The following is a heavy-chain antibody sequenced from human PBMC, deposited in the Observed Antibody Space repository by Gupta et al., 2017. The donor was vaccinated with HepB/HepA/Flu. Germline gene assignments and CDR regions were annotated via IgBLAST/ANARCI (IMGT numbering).Heavy chain of an antibody. CDR1: GFTFSTYS. CDR3: AREVVAVGATTGPSDY. D-gene: IGHD1-26*01. CDR2: ISSSSRYI. V-gene: IGHV3-21*01. Sequence: EVQLVESGGGLVKPGGSLRLSCAASGFTFSTYSMNWVRQAPGKGLEWVSYISSSSRYIYYADSVKGRFTISRDNAKNSLFLQMNSLRADDTAVYYCAREVVAVGATTGPSDYWGQGTLVTVSS. J-gene: IGHJ4*02.